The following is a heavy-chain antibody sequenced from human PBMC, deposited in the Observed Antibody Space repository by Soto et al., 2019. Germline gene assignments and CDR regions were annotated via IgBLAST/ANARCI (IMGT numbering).Heavy chain of an antibody. Sequence: GGSLRLSCAASGFTFSTYSMNWVRQAPGKGLEWLSNIGARGRSIYYADSVKGRFTVSRDNAKNSLYLQMNSLRGEDTAVYYCARGGCSGGTCYWAPNFWGQGTLVTVSS. D-gene: IGHD2-15*01. J-gene: IGHJ4*02. V-gene: IGHV3-48*01. CDR2: IGARGRSI. CDR3: ARGGCSGGTCYWAPNF. CDR1: GFTFSTYS.